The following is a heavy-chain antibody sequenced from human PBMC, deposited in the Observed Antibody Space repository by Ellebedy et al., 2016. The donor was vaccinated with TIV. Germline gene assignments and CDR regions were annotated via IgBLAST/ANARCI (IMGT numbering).Heavy chain of an antibody. CDR2: INDSGRT. CDR3: ARAQKGVIIIYHYYAMDV. Sequence: MPGGSLRLSCAVYGGPFSGYYWTWIRQPPGKGLEWIGEINDSGRTNSNPSLKSRVTISIDTSKKQFSLRLTSVTAADTAVYYCARAQKGVIIIYHYYAMDVWGQGTSVIVSS. D-gene: IGHD3-16*02. J-gene: IGHJ6*02. CDR1: GGPFSGYY. V-gene: IGHV4-34*01.